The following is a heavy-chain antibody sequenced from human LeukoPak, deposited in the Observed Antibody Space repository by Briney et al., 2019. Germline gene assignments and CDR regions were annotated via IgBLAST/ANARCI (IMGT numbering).Heavy chain of an antibody. J-gene: IGHJ6*02. D-gene: IGHD3-22*01. Sequence: SETLSLTCTVSGGSISSYYWSWIRQPPGKGLEWIGYIYYSGSTNYNPSLKSRVTISVGTSKNQFSLKLSSVTAADTAVYYCARSPLVTTYYYYGMDVWGQGTTVTVSS. CDR1: GGSISSYY. V-gene: IGHV4-59*08. CDR3: ARSPLVTTYYYYGMDV. CDR2: IYYSGST.